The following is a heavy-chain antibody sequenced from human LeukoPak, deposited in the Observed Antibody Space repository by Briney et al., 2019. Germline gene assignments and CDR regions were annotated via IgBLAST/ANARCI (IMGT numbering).Heavy chain of an antibody. CDR2: IYHSGST. J-gene: IGHJ4*02. CDR1: GYSISSGYY. V-gene: IGHV4-38-2*02. CDR3: ARVKEGYCSSTSCYTEGFDY. D-gene: IGHD2-2*02. Sequence: PSETLSLTCTVSGYSISSGYYWGWIRQPPGKGLEWIGSIYHSGSTYYNPSLKSRVTISVDTSKNQFSLKLSSVTAADTAVYYCARVKEGYCSSTSCYTEGFDYWGQGTLVTVSS.